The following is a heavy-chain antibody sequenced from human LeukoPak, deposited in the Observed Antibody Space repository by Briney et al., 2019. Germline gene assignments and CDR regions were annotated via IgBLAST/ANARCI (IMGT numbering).Heavy chain of an antibody. Sequence: GRSLRLSCTASGFSFNTYGMTWVRQAPGKGLEWVANIKPDGDTTNYLDSVKGRFTISRDNAKSSLHLQMNGLTAEDTAVYYCSRGPSPTLTTFWGQGTMVTVSS. V-gene: IGHV3-7*01. CDR3: SRGPSPTLTTF. CDR1: GFSFNTYG. CDR2: IKPDGDTT. D-gene: IGHD4-17*01. J-gene: IGHJ4*02.